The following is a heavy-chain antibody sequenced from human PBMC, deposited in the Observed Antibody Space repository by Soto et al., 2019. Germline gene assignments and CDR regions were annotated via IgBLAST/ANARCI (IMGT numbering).Heavy chain of an antibody. CDR3: ARDPWAADY. CDR2: IYSGGST. V-gene: IGHV3-66*01. J-gene: IGHJ4*02. Sequence: EVQLVESGGGLVQPGGSLRLSCAPSGFTVSTKYMRWVRQAPGKGLEWVSVIYSGGSTFYADSVRGRFTISRDNSKDTVKLQMNSLRAEDTAVYYCARDPWAADYWGQGTLVTVSS. CDR1: GFTVSTKY. D-gene: IGHD3-16*01.